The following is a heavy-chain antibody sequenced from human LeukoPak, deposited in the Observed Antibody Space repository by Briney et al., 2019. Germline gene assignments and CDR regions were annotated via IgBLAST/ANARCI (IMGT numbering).Heavy chain of an antibody. D-gene: IGHD6-13*01. CDR2: IYTSGST. Sequence: SETLSLTCTVSGGSISSYYWSWIRQPAGKGLEWIGRIYTSGSTNYNPSLKSQVTMSVDTSKNQFSLKLSSVTAADTAVYYCARDSRYSSRWYRRYYYYRDVWGNGPRSPSP. J-gene: IGHJ6*03. V-gene: IGHV4-4*07. CDR1: GGSISSYY. CDR3: ARDSRYSSRWYRRYYYYRDV.